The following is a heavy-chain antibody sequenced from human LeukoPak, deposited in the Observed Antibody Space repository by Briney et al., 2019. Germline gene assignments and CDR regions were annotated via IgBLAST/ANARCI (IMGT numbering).Heavy chain of an antibody. CDR3: AGLGGYTDYFDY. D-gene: IGHD5-24*01. V-gene: IGHV1-2*02. Sequence: GASVKVSCKGSGYTFTDYNMHWVRQAPGQGLEWMGWINPNNGGTRYAQKFQGRVTMTRDTSITTAYMELSSLRSDDTAGYYCAGLGGYTDYFDYGGQGPLVTVSS. CDR2: INPNNGGT. J-gene: IGHJ4*02. CDR1: GYTFTDYN.